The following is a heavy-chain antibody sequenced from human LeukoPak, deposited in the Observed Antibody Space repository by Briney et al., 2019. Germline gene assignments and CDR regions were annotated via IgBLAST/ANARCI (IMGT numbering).Heavy chain of an antibody. CDR2: INPNSGGT. CDR3: ARGHFSADFGP. V-gene: IGHV1-2*02. CDR1: GYTFTGYY. Sequence: ASVKVSCKASGYTFTGYYMHWVRQAPGQGLEWMGWINPNSGGTNYAQKFQGRVTMTTDTSTSTAYMELRSLRSDDTAVYYCARGHFSADFGPWGQGTLVTVSS. J-gene: IGHJ5*02. D-gene: IGHD3-3*02.